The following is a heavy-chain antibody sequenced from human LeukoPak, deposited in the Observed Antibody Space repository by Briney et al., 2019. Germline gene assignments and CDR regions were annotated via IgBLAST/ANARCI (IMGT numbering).Heavy chain of an antibody. CDR3: ARGGELLSSWFDP. V-gene: IGHV1-2*04. J-gene: IGHJ5*02. D-gene: IGHD3-10*01. Sequence: GASVKVSCKASGYTFTDYYMHWVRQAPGQGLEWIGWINPTSGGTNYAQKFQDWVTMTRDTSISTAYMELNRLRSDDTAVYYCARGGELLSSWFDPWGQGTLVTVSS. CDR1: GYTFTDYY. CDR2: INPTSGGT.